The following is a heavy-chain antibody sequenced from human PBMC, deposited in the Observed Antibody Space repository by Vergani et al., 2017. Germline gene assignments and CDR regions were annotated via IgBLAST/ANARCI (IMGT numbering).Heavy chain of an antibody. CDR2: ISYDGSNK. Sequence: QVQLVESGGGVVQPGRSLRLSCAASGFTFSSYGMHWVRQAPGKGLEWVAVISYDGSNKYYADSVKGRFTISRDNSKNTLYLQMNSLRAEDTAVYYCAKDXIAAAGYHMYYFDYWGHGTLVTVSS. CDR1: GFTFSSYG. D-gene: IGHD6-13*01. J-gene: IGHJ4*01. CDR3: AKDXIAAAGYHMYYFDY. V-gene: IGHV3-30*18.